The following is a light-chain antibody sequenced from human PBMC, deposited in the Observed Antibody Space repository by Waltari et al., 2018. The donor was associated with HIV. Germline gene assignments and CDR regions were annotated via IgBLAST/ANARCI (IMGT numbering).Light chain of an antibody. J-gene: IGLJ2*01. Sequence: QSVLTQPPSASGTPGQRVTISCSVRSSNIGNNHFYWYQQFPGTAPKLLIYRNNQRPSGVPDRFSGSKSGSSASLVISGRRSEDEADYYCAAWDDSLSGVFGGGTKVTVL. V-gene: IGLV1-47*01. CDR2: RNN. CDR3: AAWDDSLSGV. CDR1: SSNIGNNH.